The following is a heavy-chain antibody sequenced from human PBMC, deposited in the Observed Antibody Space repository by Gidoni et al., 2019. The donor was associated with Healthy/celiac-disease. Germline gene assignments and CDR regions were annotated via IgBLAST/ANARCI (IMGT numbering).Heavy chain of an antibody. Sequence: QVQLVQSGAEVKKPGASVKVSCKASGYTFTRYYMLWVRQSPGQGLEWMGIINPSGGSTSYAQKFQGRVTMTRDTSTSTVYMELSSLRSEDTAVYYCARDAEAVKPPVPAAGYWFDPWGQGTLVTVSS. CDR2: INPSGGST. J-gene: IGHJ5*02. CDR3: ARDAEAVKPPVPAAGYWFDP. CDR1: GYTFTRYY. V-gene: IGHV1-46*03. D-gene: IGHD2-2*01.